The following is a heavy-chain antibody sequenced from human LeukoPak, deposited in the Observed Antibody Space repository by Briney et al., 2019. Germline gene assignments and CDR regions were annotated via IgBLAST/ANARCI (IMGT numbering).Heavy chain of an antibody. CDR3: AKGSFDYGDYLIDY. CDR1: GFTFDDYA. D-gene: IGHD4-17*01. V-gene: IGHV3-9*01. J-gene: IGHJ4*02. Sequence: GGSLRLSCAASGFTFDDYAMHWVRQAPGKGLEWVSGISWNSGSIGYADSVKGRFTISRDNAKNSLYLQMNSLRAEDTALYYCAKGSFDYGDYLIDYWGQGTLVTVSS. CDR2: ISWNSGSI.